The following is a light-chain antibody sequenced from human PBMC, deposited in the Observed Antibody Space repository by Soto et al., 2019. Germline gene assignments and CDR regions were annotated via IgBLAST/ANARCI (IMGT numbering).Light chain of an antibody. CDR2: EVR. J-gene: IGLJ1*01. CDR1: SSDIGGYNY. V-gene: IGLV2-14*01. CDR3: SSYISSDILYV. Sequence: SVLTQPASVSGSPGQSITISCTGTSSDIGGYNYVSWYQHTPGKPPKLMIYEVRNRPSGVSNRFSGSKSGNTASLIISGLQAEGEADYYCSSYISSDILYVFGTGTKVTVL.